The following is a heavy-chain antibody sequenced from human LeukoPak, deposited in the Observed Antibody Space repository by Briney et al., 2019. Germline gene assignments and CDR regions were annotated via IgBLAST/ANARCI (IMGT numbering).Heavy chain of an antibody. D-gene: IGHD2-15*01. Sequence: SVKVSCKASGGTFSSYAISWVRQAPGQGLEWMGRIIPILGIANYAQKFQGRVTITADKSTSTAYMELSSLRSEDTAVYYCARDRAGYCSGGSCYSGYYYYGMDVWGQGTPVTVSS. CDR1: GGTFSSYA. CDR2: IIPILGIA. J-gene: IGHJ6*02. V-gene: IGHV1-69*04. CDR3: ARDRAGYCSGGSCYSGYYYYGMDV.